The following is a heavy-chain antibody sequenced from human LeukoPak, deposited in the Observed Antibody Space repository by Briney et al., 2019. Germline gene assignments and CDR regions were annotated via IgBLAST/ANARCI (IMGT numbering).Heavy chain of an antibody. CDR2: IYHSGST. Sequence: SGTLSLTCAVSGGSISSSNWWSWVRQPPGKGLEWIGEIYHSGSTNYNPSLKSRVTISVDTSKNQFSLKLSSVTAADTAVYYCARDGRFAVYYYGMDVWGQGTTVTVSS. V-gene: IGHV4-4*02. CDR3: ARDGRFAVYYYGMDV. CDR1: GGSISSSNW. D-gene: IGHD1-14*01. J-gene: IGHJ6*02.